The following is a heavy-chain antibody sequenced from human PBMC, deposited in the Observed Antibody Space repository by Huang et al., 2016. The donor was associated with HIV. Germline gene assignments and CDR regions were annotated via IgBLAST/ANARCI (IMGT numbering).Heavy chain of an antibody. V-gene: IGHV3-9*01. CDR2: MNWKSGNI. Sequence: EVQLVESGGGLVRPGRSLRLSCAASGFTFDDYAMHWVRQTPGKGLECVSGMNWKSGNIAYADSVRGRFTISRDNAKNSLYLQMNSLRPEDTALYYCAKDWGYDFGAFDFWGRGTMVTVSS. CDR3: AKDWGYDFGAFDF. D-gene: IGHD3-16*01. J-gene: IGHJ3*01. CDR1: GFTFDDYA.